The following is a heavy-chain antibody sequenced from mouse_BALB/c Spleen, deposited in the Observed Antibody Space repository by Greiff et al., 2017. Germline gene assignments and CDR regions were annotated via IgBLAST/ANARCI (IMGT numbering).Heavy chain of an antibody. J-gene: IGHJ1*01. Sequence: EVMLVESGGGLVKPGGSLKLSCAASGFTFSSYAMSWVRQTPEKRLEWVASISSGGSTYYPDSVKGRFTISRDNARNILYLQMSSLRSEDTAMYYCARGIYYGNLRWYFDVWGAGTTVTVSS. D-gene: IGHD2-1*01. V-gene: IGHV5-6-5*01. CDR3: ARGIYYGNLRWYFDV. CDR1: GFTFSSYA. CDR2: ISSGGST.